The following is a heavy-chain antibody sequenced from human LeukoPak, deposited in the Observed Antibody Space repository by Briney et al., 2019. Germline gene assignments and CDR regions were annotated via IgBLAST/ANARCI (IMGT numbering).Heavy chain of an antibody. D-gene: IGHD6-19*01. CDR1: GFTFSTYW. J-gene: IGHJ4*02. V-gene: IGHV3-23*01. Sequence: GGSLRLSCAASGFTFSTYWMTWVRQAPGKGLEWVSAISGSGGSTYYADSVKGRFTISRDNSKNALYLQMNSLRAEDTAVYYCAKGYSSGWYERSYFDYWGQGTLVTVSS. CDR2: ISGSGGST. CDR3: AKGYSSGWYERSYFDY.